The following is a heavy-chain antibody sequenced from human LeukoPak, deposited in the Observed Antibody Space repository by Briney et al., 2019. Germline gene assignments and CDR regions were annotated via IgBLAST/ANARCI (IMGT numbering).Heavy chain of an antibody. CDR1: GFTFSSYE. D-gene: IGHD3-22*01. J-gene: IGHJ4*02. CDR2: ISSSGSTI. CDR3: ARDRDSSGYGFDY. Sequence: PGGSLRLSCAASGFTFSSYEMNWFRQAPGKGLEWVSYISSSGSTIYYADFVKGRFTISRDNAKNSLYLQMNSLRAEDTAVYYCARDRDSSGYGFDYWGQGTLVTVSS. V-gene: IGHV3-48*03.